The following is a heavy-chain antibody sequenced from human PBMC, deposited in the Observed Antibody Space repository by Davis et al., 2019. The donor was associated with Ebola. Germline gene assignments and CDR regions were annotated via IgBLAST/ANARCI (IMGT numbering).Heavy chain of an antibody. J-gene: IGHJ6*02. CDR1: GFTFSSYW. CDR2: IKQDGSEK. V-gene: IGHV3-7*03. CDR3: ARARGGLGYEDV. D-gene: IGHD5-18*01. Sequence: GESLKISCAASGFTFSSYWMSWVRQAPGKGLEWVANIKQDGSEKYYVDSVKGRFTISRDNAKNSLYLQMNSLRAEDTAVYYCARARGGLGYEDVWGQGTTVTVSS.